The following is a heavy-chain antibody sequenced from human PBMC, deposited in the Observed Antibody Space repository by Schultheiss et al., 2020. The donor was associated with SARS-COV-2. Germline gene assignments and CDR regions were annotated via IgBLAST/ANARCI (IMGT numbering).Heavy chain of an antibody. J-gene: IGHJ4*02. CDR2: ISSSSSYI. D-gene: IGHD2-15*01. CDR1: GFTFSSYE. CDR3: ARGDCSGGSCYGPFDY. V-gene: IGHV3-21*01. Sequence: GESLKISCAASGFTFSSYEMNWVRQAPGKGLEWVSSISSSSSYIYYADSVKGRFTISRDNAKNSLYLQMNSLRAEDTAVYYCARGDCSGGSCYGPFDYWGQGTLVTVSS.